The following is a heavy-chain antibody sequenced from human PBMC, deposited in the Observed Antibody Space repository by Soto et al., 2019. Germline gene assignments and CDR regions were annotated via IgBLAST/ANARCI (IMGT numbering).Heavy chain of an antibody. CDR3: ARYKSRDRGRLAVAGTALDY. V-gene: IGHV4-34*01. Sequence: SETLSLTCAVYGGSFSGYYWSWIRQPPGKWLEWIGEINHSGSTNYNPSLKSRVTISVDTSKNQFSLKLSSVTAADTAVYYCARYKSRDRGRLAVAGTALDYWGQGTLVTVSS. CDR1: GGSFSGYY. J-gene: IGHJ4*02. D-gene: IGHD6-19*01. CDR2: INHSGST.